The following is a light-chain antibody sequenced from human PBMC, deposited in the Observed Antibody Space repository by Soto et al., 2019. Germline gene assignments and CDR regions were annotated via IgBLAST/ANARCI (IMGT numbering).Light chain of an antibody. Sequence: EIVMTQSPATLSVSPGERATLSCRARQSVSSNLAWYQQKPGRAPRLLIYSVSTRDTGIPARFSGGGSGTEFALTISSLQSEDFAVYYCQQNNDWPRTFGQGTKVEI. CDR3: QQNNDWPRT. V-gene: IGKV3-15*01. CDR1: QSVSSN. J-gene: IGKJ1*01. CDR2: SVS.